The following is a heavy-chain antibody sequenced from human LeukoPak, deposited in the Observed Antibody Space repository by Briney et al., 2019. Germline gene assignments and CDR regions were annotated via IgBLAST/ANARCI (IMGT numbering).Heavy chain of an antibody. CDR2: IIPIFGTA. Sequence: ASVKVSCKASGGTFSSYAISWVRQAPGQGLEWMGGIIPIFGTANYAQKFQGRVTITADESTSTAYMELSSLRSEDTAVYYCARDGHGDSHYWYFDLWGRGTLVTVSS. V-gene: IGHV1-69*13. J-gene: IGHJ2*01. CDR1: GGTFSSYA. CDR3: ARDGHGDSHYWYFDL. D-gene: IGHD4-17*01.